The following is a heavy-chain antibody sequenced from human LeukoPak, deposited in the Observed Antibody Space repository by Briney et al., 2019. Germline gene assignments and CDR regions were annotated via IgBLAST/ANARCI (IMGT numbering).Heavy chain of an antibody. CDR3: ARGYLLRYFDPPHFDY. Sequence: GALRLSCAASGFTFSSYGLSWVRQAPGKGLEWVSYISSSGSTIYYADSVKGRFTISRGNAKNSLYLQMNSLRAEDTAIYYCARGYLLRYFDPPHFDYWGQGTLVTVSS. D-gene: IGHD3-9*01. CDR1: GFTFSSYG. CDR2: ISSSGSTI. V-gene: IGHV3-48*01. J-gene: IGHJ4*02.